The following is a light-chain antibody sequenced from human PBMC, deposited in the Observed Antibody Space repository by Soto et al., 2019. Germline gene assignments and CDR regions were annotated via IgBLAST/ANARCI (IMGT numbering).Light chain of an antibody. J-gene: IGLJ2*01. CDR1: SSDVGGYNY. CDR3: SSYTSSSTPHVV. Sequence: LTQPASVSGSPGQSITISCTGTSSDVGGYNYVSWYQQHPGKAPKLMIYDVSNRPSGVSNRFSGSKSGNTASLTISGLQAEDEADYYCSSYTSSSTPHVVFGGGTKLTVL. CDR2: DVS. V-gene: IGLV2-14*01.